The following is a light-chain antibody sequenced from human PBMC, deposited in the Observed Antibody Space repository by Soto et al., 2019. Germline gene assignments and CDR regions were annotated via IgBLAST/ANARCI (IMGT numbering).Light chain of an antibody. CDR1: QSISSN. V-gene: IGKV3-15*01. CDR3: QHYGTSPPRYI. CDR2: RTS. Sequence: EIVMTQSPATLSVSPGERATLSCRASQSISSNLAWYQQKPGQAPRLLMFRTSSRATGFPARFSGSGSGTEFNLTISSLQSEDVAVYYCQHYGTSPPRYIFGQGTKLQIK. J-gene: IGKJ2*01.